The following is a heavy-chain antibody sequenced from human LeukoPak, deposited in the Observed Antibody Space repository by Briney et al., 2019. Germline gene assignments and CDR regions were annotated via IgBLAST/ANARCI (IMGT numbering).Heavy chain of an antibody. V-gene: IGHV3-23*01. Sequence: GGSLRLSCAASGFTFSSYAITWVREAPGKGPEWVSTSDSDGSPYYADSVKGRFTISRDNSKNTLYLQMNSLRAEDTAVYYCAKERGGTTPRFDNWGQGTLVTVSS. CDR2: SDSDGSP. D-gene: IGHD1-7*01. J-gene: IGHJ4*02. CDR3: AKERGGTTPRFDN. CDR1: GFTFSSYA.